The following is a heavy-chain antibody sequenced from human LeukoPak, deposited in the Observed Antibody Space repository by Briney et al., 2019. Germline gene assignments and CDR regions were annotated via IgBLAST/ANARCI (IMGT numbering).Heavy chain of an antibody. CDR2: INSDGSST. Sequence: PGGSLRLSCAASGFTFSSYWMHWVRQAPGKGLVWVSRINSDGSSTSYADSVKGRFTISRDNSKNTLYLQMNSLRAEDTAVYYCARVDSSGWYFDYWGQGTLVTVSS. J-gene: IGHJ4*02. CDR3: ARVDSSGWYFDY. D-gene: IGHD6-19*01. CDR1: GFTFSSYW. V-gene: IGHV3-74*01.